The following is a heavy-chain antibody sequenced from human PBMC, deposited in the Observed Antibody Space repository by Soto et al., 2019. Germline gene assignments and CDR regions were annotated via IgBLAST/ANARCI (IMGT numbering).Heavy chain of an antibody. D-gene: IGHD4-17*01. Sequence: GGSLRLSCAASGFTFSSYAMSWVRQAPGKGLEWVSAISGSGGSNKYYADSVKGRFTISRDKSKNTLYLQMDSLRVEDTAVYYCARGRGDYAYFDYWGQGTLVTVSS. CDR3: ARGRGDYAYFDY. CDR1: GFTFSSYA. J-gene: IGHJ4*02. CDR2: ISGSGGSNK. V-gene: IGHV3-23*01.